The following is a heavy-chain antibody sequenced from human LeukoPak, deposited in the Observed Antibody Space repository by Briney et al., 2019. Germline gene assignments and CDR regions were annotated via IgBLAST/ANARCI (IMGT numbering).Heavy chain of an antibody. CDR3: ARTNPVYGDYDY. V-gene: IGHV3-53*01. Sequence: GGSLRLSCAVSGFTVNDNYMSWVRLAPGKGLKWVSVMFPDGRTYYADSVEGRFTISRDLARNTLLLQMHSLRADGTAVHYCARTNPVYGDYDYWGQGTLVAVSS. CDR2: MFPDGRT. CDR1: GFTVNDNY. D-gene: IGHD4-17*01. J-gene: IGHJ4*02.